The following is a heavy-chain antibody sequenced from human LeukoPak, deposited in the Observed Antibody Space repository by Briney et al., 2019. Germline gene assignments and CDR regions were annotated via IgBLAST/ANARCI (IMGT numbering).Heavy chain of an antibody. CDR2: IFYSGTT. V-gene: IGHV4-59*08. D-gene: IGHD2/OR15-2a*01. J-gene: IGHJ4*02. CDR3: ARHQLRGFLDDN. CDR1: GGSINSDY. Sequence: SETLSLTCTVSGGSINSDYWSWIRQPPGKGLEWIGCIFYSGTTNYNPSLQSRVSISIDTSKKQFSLKLTSVTAADTAVYYCARHQLRGFLDDNWGQGTLATVSS.